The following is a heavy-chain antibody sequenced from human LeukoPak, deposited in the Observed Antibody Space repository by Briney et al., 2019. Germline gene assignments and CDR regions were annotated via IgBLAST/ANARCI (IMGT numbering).Heavy chain of an antibody. J-gene: IGHJ4*02. CDR3: ARGGLFRYFDWLLYSY. CDR1: GYTFTGYY. CDR2: INPNSGGT. D-gene: IGHD3-9*01. Sequence: ASVKVSCKASGYTFTGYYMHWVRQAPGQGLEWMGWINPNSGGTNYAQKFQGSVTMTRDTSISTAYMDLRRLRSDDTDVYYCARGGLFRYFDWLLYSYWGQGTLVTVSS. V-gene: IGHV1-2*02.